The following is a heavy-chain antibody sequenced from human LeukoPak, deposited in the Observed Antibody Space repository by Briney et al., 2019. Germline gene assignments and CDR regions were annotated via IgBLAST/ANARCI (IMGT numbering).Heavy chain of an antibody. J-gene: IGHJ4*02. Sequence: GASVKVSCKASGYTFTSYGISWVRQAPGQGLEWMGWISAYNGNTNYAQKLQGRVTMTTDTSTSTVYMELSSLRSEDTAVYYCARDRPPNYFDDWGQGTLVTVSS. CDR2: ISAYNGNT. CDR1: GYTFTSYG. CDR3: ARDRPPNYFDD. V-gene: IGHV1-18*01.